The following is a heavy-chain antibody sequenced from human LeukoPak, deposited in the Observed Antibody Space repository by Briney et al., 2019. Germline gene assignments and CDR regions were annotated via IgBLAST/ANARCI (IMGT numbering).Heavy chain of an antibody. D-gene: IGHD5-12*01. V-gene: IGHV4-31*03. CDR2: IYYSGST. CDR3: AREYSGYDPHPYDY. J-gene: IGHJ4*02. Sequence: PSETLSLTCTVSGGSISSGGYYWSWIRQHPGKGLEWIGYIYYSGSTYYNPSLKSRVTISVDTSKNQFSLKLSSVTAADTAVYYCAREYSGYDPHPYDYWGQGTLVTVSS. CDR1: GGSISSGGYY.